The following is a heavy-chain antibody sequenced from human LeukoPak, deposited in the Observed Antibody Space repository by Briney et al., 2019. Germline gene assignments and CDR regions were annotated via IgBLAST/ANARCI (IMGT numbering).Heavy chain of an antibody. D-gene: IGHD5/OR15-5a*01. CDR3: TRMSTGHDY. V-gene: IGHV4-34*01. J-gene: IGHJ4*02. CDR2: INHSGYT. Sequence: SETLSLTCAVSGVSFDDYYWSWVRQTPVKGLEWIGEINHSGYTNDSPSLKSRVTLSIDTSRKQFSLNLRSVTVADAGIYYCTRMSTGHDYWGQGTLVTVSS. CDR1: GVSFDDYY.